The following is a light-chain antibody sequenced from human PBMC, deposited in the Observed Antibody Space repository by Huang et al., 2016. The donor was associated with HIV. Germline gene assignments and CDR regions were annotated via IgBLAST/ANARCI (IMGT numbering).Light chain of an antibody. V-gene: IGKV3-15*01. J-gene: IGKJ3*01. CDR2: DDS. Sequence: IVMTQSPATLSLSPGQRATHLCRASQSVSRKLACYQQKPRQSTKLLIYDDSDSATGVPDRFIGSGSGTEFTLTISSLRSEDFALYCCQQYNNWPGFTFGPGTKVDI. CDR3: QQYNNWPGFT. CDR1: QSVSRK.